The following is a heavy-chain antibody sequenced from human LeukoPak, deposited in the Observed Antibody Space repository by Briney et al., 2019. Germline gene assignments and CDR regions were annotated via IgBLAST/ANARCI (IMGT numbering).Heavy chain of an antibody. V-gene: IGHV1-18*01. CDR2: ISAYNGNT. J-gene: IGHJ4*02. CDR1: GYTFTSYG. Sequence: ASVKVSCKASGYTFTSYGISWVRQAPGQGLEWMGWISAYNGNTNYAQKFQGRVTITADKSTSTAYMELSSLRSEDTAVYYCARSLPGIAAAGTDYWGQGTLVTVSS. D-gene: IGHD6-13*01. CDR3: ARSLPGIAAAGTDY.